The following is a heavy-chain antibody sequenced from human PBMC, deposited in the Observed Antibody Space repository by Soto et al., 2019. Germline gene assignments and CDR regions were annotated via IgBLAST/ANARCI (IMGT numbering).Heavy chain of an antibody. D-gene: IGHD6-19*01. CDR3: AWGGRDSSGWYEGYYCGMDV. V-gene: IGHV1-2*04. J-gene: IGHJ6*02. CDR2: INPNSGGT. CDR1: GYTFTGYY. Sequence: ASVKVSCKASGYTFTGYYMHWVRQAPGQGLEWMGWINPNSGGTNYAQKFQGWVTMTRDTSISTAYMELSRLRSDDTAVYYCAWGGRDSSGWYEGYYCGMDVWGQGTTVTVS.